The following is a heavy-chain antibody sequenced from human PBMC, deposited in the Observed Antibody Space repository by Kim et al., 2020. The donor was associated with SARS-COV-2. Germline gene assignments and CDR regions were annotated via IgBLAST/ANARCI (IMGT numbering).Heavy chain of an antibody. CDR3: ARGIHQWLGVDV. CDR2: IGTAGET. J-gene: IGHJ6*02. D-gene: IGHD5-18*01. CDR1: GFTFGGHD. V-gene: IGHV3-13*04. Sequence: GGSLRLSCAASGFTFGGHDMHWVRQGSGKGLEWASAIGTAGETFYSGSVKGRFIISRENGRNSLFLQMDSLKVGDTAVYYCARGIHQWLGVDVWGQGTTVTVSS.